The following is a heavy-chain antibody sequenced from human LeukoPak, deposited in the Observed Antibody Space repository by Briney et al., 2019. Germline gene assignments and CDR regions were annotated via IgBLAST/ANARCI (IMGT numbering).Heavy chain of an antibody. CDR2: ISSSSSAI. J-gene: IGHJ4*02. V-gene: IGHV3-48*04. D-gene: IGHD1-7*01. CDR1: GFTFSSYS. Sequence: GGSLRLSCAASGFTFSSYSINWVRQARGKGLEWVSYISSSSSAIYYADSVKGRFTISRDNARNSLFLQMNSLRAEDTAIYYCAREDDWNYEDYWGQGTLVTVSS. CDR3: AREDDWNYEDY.